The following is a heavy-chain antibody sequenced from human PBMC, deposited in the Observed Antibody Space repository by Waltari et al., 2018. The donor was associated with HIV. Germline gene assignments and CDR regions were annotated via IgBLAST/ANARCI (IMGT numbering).Heavy chain of an antibody. CDR1: GLPFSSYW. D-gene: IGHD1-1*01. J-gene: IGHJ3*02. CDR3: ARDRQIGTTDAFDI. Sequence: EVQLVESGGGLVQPGGSLRLAGAAPGLPFSSYWMRWLRQDPGKGLEWVANIKQDGSEKYYVDSVKGRFTISRDNAKNSLYLQMNSLRAEDTAVYYCARDRQIGTTDAFDIWGQGTMVTVSS. CDR2: IKQDGSEK. V-gene: IGHV3-7*04.